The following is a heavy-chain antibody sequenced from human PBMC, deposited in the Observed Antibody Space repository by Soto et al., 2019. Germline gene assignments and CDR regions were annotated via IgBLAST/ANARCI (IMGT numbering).Heavy chain of an antibody. Sequence: GESLKISCKGSGYSFTSYWIGWVRQMPGKGLEWMGIIYPGDSDTRYSPSFQGQVTISADKSISTAYLQWSSLKASDTAMYYCARQASTIFCLFKDYYYYDGMDVSAQGTTVPVSS. V-gene: IGHV5-51*01. CDR1: GYSFTSYW. D-gene: IGHD3-3*01. J-gene: IGHJ6*02. CDR3: ARQASTIFCLFKDYYYYDGMDV. CDR2: IYPGDSDT.